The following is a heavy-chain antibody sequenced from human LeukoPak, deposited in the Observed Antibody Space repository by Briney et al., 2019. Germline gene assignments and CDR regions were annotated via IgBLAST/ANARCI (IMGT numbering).Heavy chain of an antibody. J-gene: IGHJ4*02. CDR3: ARGLSGSYHYFDY. CDR1: GSTVSSNY. V-gene: IGHV3-53*01. D-gene: IGHD1-26*01. CDR2: IYSGGST. Sequence: GGSLRLSCAVSGSTVSSNYMSWVRQAPGKGLEWVSVIYSGGSTYYADSVKGRFTISRDNSKNTLYLQVNSLRAEDTAVYYCARGLSGSYHYFDYWGQGTLVTVSS.